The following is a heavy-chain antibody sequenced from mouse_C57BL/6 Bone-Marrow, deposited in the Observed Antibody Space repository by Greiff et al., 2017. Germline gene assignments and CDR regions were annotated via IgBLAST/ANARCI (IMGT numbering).Heavy chain of an antibody. CDR3: ATSSYGFAY. Sequence: QVQLQQSGAELMKPGASVKLSCKATGYTFTGYWIEWVKQRPGHGLEWIGEILPGSGSTNYNVKFKGKATFTADTSSNTAYMQLSSLTTEDSAIYYCATSSYGFAYWGQGTLVTVSA. CDR1: GYTFTGYW. V-gene: IGHV1-9*01. J-gene: IGHJ3*01. CDR2: ILPGSGST. D-gene: IGHD1-1*01.